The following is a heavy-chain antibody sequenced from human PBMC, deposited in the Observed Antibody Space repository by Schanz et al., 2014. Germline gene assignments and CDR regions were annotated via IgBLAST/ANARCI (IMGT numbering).Heavy chain of an antibody. CDR2: SRNKGHSYTS. J-gene: IGHJ4*02. V-gene: IGHV3-72*01. Sequence: EVQLLESGGGLVQPGGSLRLSCAASGFAFRSYAMHWVRQAPGKGLEWVGHSRNKGHSYTSEYAASVKGRFTISRDDSRNSLYLQMSSLKTEDTAVYYCVRLDVHDYWGQGTLVTVSA. CDR1: GFAFRSYA. D-gene: IGHD3-16*01. CDR3: VRLDVHDY.